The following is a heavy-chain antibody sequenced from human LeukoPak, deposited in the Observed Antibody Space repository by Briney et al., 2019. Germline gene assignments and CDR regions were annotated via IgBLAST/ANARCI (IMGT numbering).Heavy chain of an antibody. V-gene: IGHV1-18*01. J-gene: IGHJ4*02. CDR3: ARWFEVWQTIDY. CDR1: GYTFTSYG. D-gene: IGHD3-16*01. Sequence: ASVKVSCKASGYTFTSYGISWVRRAPGQGLEWMGWISAYNGNTNYAQKLQGRVTMTTDTSTSAAYMELRSLRSDDTAVYYCARWFEVWQTIDYWGQGTLVTVSS. CDR2: ISAYNGNT.